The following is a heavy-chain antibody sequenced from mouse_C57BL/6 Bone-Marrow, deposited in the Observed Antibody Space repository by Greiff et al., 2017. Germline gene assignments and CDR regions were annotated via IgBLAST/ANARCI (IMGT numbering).Heavy chain of an antibody. CDR1: GFTFSSYT. V-gene: IGHV5-9*01. Sequence: DVMLVESGGGLVKPGGSLKLSCAASGFTFSSYTMSWVRQTPEKRLEWVATISGGGGNTYYPDSVKGRFTISRDNAKNTLYLQMSSRRSEDTASYYCARQGYYGSSYGGFAYWGQGTLVTVSA. CDR2: ISGGGGNT. J-gene: IGHJ3*01. CDR3: ARQGYYGSSYGGFAY. D-gene: IGHD1-1*01.